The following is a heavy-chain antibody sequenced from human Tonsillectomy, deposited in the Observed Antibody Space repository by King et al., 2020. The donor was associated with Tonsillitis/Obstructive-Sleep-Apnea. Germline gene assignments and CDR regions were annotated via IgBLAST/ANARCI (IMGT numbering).Heavy chain of an antibody. V-gene: IGHV4-39*01. CDR3: AVHNYNYYYMDV. CDR1: GGSISSGSYY. CDR2: IYYGGST. J-gene: IGHJ6*03. Sequence: QLQESGPGLVKPSETLSLTCTVSGGSISSGSYYWGWIRQSPGKGLEWIGSIYYGGSTYYNPSLKSRVTISVDTSKNQFSLKLSSVAAADTAVYYCAVHNYNYYYMDVWGKGTTVTVSS.